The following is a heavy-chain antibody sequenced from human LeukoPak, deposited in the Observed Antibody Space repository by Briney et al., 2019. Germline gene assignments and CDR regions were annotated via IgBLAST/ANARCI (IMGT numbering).Heavy chain of an antibody. D-gene: IGHD1/OR15-1a*01. V-gene: IGHV3-13*01. J-gene: IGHJ4*02. CDR1: GFTFSSYD. CDR3: ARGNNHDW. CDR2: IGTGGDT. Sequence: PGGSLRLSCVTSGFTFSSYDMHWVRRPTGKSLEWDSGIGTGGDTYYPDSVKGRFTISRENAKKSLYLQMNSLKAGDTAVYYCARGNNHDWWGQGTLVTVSS.